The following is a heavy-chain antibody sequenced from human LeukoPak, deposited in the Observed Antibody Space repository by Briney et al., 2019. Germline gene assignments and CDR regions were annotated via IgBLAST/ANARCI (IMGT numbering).Heavy chain of an antibody. CDR3: TREDNWYFDL. Sequence: GGSLRLSCTASGFTFSDYYMTRIRKAPGKALEWLSYVSTDSPYTNSADSVKGRFTISRDNAKSSLYLQLNSLTAEDTAVYYCTREDNWYFDLWGRGTLVTVSS. CDR1: GFTFSDYY. CDR2: VSTDSPYT. J-gene: IGHJ2*01. V-gene: IGHV3-11*05.